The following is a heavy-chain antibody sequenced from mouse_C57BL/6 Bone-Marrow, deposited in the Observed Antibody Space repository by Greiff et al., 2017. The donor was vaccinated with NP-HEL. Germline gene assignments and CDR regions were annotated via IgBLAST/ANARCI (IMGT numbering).Heavy chain of an antibody. Sequence: EVHLVESGGDLVKPGGSLKLSCAASGFTFSSYGMSWVRQTPDKRLEWVATISSGGSYTYYPDSVKGRFTISIDNAKNTLYLQMSSLKSEDTAMYYCARRGPGDYFDYWGQGTTLTVSS. CDR2: ISSGGSYT. J-gene: IGHJ2*01. CDR3: ARRGPGDYFDY. CDR1: GFTFSSYG. V-gene: IGHV5-6*01.